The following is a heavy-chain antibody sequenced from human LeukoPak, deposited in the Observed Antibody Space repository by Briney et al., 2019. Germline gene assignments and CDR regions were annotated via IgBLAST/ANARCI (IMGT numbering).Heavy chain of an antibody. CDR3: AKDGWFGELAD. CDR1: GFTFSSYA. J-gene: IGHJ4*02. Sequence: GGSLRLSCAASGFTFSSYAMSWVCQAPGKGLEWVSAISGSGGSTYYADSVKGRFTISRDNSKNTLYLQMNSLRAEDTAVYYCAKDGWFGELADWGQGTLVTVSS. V-gene: IGHV3-23*01. D-gene: IGHD3-10*01. CDR2: ISGSGGST.